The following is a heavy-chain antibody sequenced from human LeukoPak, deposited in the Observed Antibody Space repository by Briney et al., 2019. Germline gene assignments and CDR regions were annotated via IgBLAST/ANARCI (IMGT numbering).Heavy chain of an antibody. V-gene: IGHV1-69*06. CDR1: GGTFSSYT. D-gene: IGHD6-13*01. CDR2: IIPIFGTA. CDR3: ARDSGSSWGLSGMDV. Sequence: SVKVSCKASGGTFSSYTISWLRQAPGQGLEWMGGIIPIFGTANYAQKFQGRVTITADKSTSTAFMELSSLRSEDTAVYYCARDSGSSWGLSGMDVWGKGTTVTVSS. J-gene: IGHJ6*04.